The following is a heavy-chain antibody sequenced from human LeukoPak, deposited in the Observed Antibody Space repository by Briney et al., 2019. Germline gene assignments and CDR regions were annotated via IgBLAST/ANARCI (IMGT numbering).Heavy chain of an antibody. Sequence: SETLSLTCTVSGGSISSGGYYWSWIRQHPGKGLEWIGYIYYSGSTYYNPSLKSRVTISVDTSKNQFSLKLSSVTAADTAVYYCARGGYYGSGSYGAFDIWGQGTMVTVSS. J-gene: IGHJ3*02. CDR1: GGSISSGGYY. CDR2: IYYSGST. D-gene: IGHD3-10*01. V-gene: IGHV4-31*03. CDR3: ARGGYYGSGSYGAFDI.